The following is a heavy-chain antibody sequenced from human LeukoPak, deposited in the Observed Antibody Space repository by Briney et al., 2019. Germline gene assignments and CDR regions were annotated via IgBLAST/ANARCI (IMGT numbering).Heavy chain of an antibody. D-gene: IGHD1-26*01. V-gene: IGHV4-59*01. CDR3: ARGINVGATSF. CDR1: GGSMSSYY. Sequence: SETLSLTCTVSGGSMSSYYWSWIRQPPGKGLEWIGYIYYSGSTKYNPSLKSRVTISVDTSKNQFSLKLSSVTAADTAVYFCARGINVGATSFWGQGTLVTVSS. CDR2: IYYSGST. J-gene: IGHJ4*02.